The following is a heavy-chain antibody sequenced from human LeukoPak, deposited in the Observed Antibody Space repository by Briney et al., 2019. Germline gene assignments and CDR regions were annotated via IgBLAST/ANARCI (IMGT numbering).Heavy chain of an antibody. V-gene: IGHV5-51*01. CDR1: GYSFTSYW. CDR2: IYPGESDT. CDR3: ARQVYDSSGYFDY. D-gene: IGHD3-22*01. Sequence: GESLKISCKGSGYSFTSYWIGWVRQMPGKGLEWMGIIYPGESDTRYSPSFQGQVTISADKSISTAYMQWSSLKASDTAMYYCARQVYDSSGYFDYWGQGTLVTVSS. J-gene: IGHJ4*02.